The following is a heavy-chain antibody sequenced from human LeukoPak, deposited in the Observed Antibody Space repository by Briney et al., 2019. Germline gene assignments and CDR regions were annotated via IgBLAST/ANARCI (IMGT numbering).Heavy chain of an antibody. V-gene: IGHV4-30-4*08. D-gene: IGHD4-11*01. J-gene: IGHJ4*02. CDR2: IYYSGST. CDR3: ARDPAAYSNDAHDFDY. Sequence: SWIRQPPGKGLEWIGYIYYSGSTYYNPSLKSRVTISVDTSKNQFSLKLSSVTAADTAVYYCARDPAAYSNDAHDFDYWGQGTLVTVSS.